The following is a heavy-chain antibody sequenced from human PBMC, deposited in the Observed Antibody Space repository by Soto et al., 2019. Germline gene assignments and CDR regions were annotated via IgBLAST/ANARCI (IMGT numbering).Heavy chain of an antibody. J-gene: IGHJ4*01. CDR1: GGSISSNY. Sequence: PSETLSLTCSVSGGSISSNYWSWIRLPAGKGLEWIGRIYYNGNTNYNPSLKSRVTMSVDTSKNQFSLNLSSVTAADTAMYYCARERAPEWLRYLDYWGLGTLVTVSS. D-gene: IGHD5-12*01. CDR3: ARERAPEWLRYLDY. V-gene: IGHV4-4*07. CDR2: IYYNGNT.